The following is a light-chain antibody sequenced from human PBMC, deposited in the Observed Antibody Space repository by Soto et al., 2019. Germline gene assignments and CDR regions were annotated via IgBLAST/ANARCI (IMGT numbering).Light chain of an antibody. CDR2: DTT. Sequence: ETLLTQSPGTLSLSPGERATLSCRASQSVSNYLAWFQQKPGQAPRLLIFDTTNGAPGTPARFSGSGSVTDFTLTISSLEPEDFAVYYCQQRRNLPYTFGQGTKLEIK. CDR1: QSVSNY. V-gene: IGKV3-11*01. CDR3: QQRRNLPYT. J-gene: IGKJ2*01.